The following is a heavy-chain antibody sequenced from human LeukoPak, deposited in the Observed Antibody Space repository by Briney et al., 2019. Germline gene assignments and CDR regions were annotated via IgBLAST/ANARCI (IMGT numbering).Heavy chain of an antibody. Sequence: GGSLRLSCAASGFTFSSYSMNWVRQAPGKGLEWVSSISSSSSYIYYADSVKGRFTISRDNAKNSLYLQMNSLRAEDTAVYYCARGEPDGYLYYFDYWGQGTLVTVSS. CDR3: ARGEPDGYLYYFDY. CDR2: ISSSSSYI. J-gene: IGHJ4*02. V-gene: IGHV3-21*01. D-gene: IGHD5-24*01. CDR1: GFTFSSYS.